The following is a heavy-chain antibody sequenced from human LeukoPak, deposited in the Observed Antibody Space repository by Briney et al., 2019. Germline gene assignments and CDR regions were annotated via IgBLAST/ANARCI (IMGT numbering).Heavy chain of an antibody. CDR3: ANQLGYCSSTSCYKVY. D-gene: IGHD2-2*02. J-gene: IGHJ4*02. Sequence: PGGSLRLSCAPSGFTFSSYWMSWVRQAPGKGREWVANIKQDGSEKYYVDSVKGRFTISRDNAKNSLYLQMNSLRAEDTAVYYCANQLGYCSSTSCYKVYWGQGTLVTVSS. CDR1: GFTFSSYW. CDR2: IKQDGSEK. V-gene: IGHV3-7*01.